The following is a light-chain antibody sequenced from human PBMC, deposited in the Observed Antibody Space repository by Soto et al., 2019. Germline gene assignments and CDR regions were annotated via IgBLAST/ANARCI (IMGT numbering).Light chain of an antibody. CDR3: QQYGSSSST. Sequence: EIVLTQSPGTLSLSPGERATLSCRASQSVSSSYLAWYQQKPGQAPRLLIYGASSRATGIPDRFSGSGSGKDFTLTIGSLEPEDFEVYYCQQYGSSSSTFGQGTRLQI. J-gene: IGKJ5*01. CDR2: GAS. V-gene: IGKV3-20*01. CDR1: QSVSSSY.